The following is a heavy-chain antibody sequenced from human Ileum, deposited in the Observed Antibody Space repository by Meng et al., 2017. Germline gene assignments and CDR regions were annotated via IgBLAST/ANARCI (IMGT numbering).Heavy chain of an antibody. CDR1: GGSIGSSNW. V-gene: IGHV4-4*02. J-gene: IGHJ4*02. CDR3: ARERRHYYGSGSFDY. D-gene: IGHD3-10*01. Sequence: QVQLQESGPGLVKPSGTLSLTCAVSGGSIGSSNWWSWVRQTPGKGLEWIGLTYYNGSPFYNPSLRSRVTISVDTSKDQFSLKLTSVTAADTAVYYCARERRHYYGSGSFDYWGQGILVTVSS. CDR2: TYYNGSP.